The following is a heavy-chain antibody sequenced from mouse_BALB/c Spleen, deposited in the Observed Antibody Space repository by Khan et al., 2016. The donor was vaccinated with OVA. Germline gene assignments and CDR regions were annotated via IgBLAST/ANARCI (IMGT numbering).Heavy chain of an antibody. CDR3: ARSGYGSLVY. CDR1: GYTFTDYV. Sequence: VELVESGPELVKPGSSMKMSCKASGYTFTDYVLNWVKQRTGQGLEWIGEIFPGSGGTYYNEKFKGKATLTADKSSNTVYMQLSSLTSEDSAVYFCARSGYGSLVYWGQGTTLTVSS. V-gene: IGHV1-77*01. D-gene: IGHD1-1*01. CDR2: IFPGSGGT. J-gene: IGHJ2*01.